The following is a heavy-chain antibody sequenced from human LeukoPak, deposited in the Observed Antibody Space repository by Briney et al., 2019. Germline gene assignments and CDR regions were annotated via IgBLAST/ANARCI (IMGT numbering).Heavy chain of an antibody. J-gene: IGHJ4*02. CDR3: ARARNSYYFDY. CDR2: IYYSGST. Sequence: ASQTLSLTCTVSGGSISTGDYYWSWIRQPPGKALEWIGYIYYSGSTYYNPSLKSRVTISIDTSKNQFSLKMSSVTAADTAVYYCARARNSYYFDYWGQGALVTVSS. V-gene: IGHV4-30-4*01. CDR1: GGSISTGDYY.